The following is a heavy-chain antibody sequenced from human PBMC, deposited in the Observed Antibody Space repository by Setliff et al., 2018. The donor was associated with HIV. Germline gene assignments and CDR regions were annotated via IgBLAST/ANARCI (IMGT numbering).Heavy chain of an antibody. CDR2: IYASGST. CDR3: AREPRVRGTLDF. V-gene: IGHV4-61*02. J-gene: IGHJ4*02. CDR1: DDSISSGANY. Sequence: PSETLSLTCSVSDDSISSGANYWSWIRQPAGQRLEWIGRIYASGSTNYNPSLKSRVSISVDMSQNQFSLKVTSVTAADTAVYYCAREPRVRGTLDFWGQGTLVTVSS. D-gene: IGHD2-15*01.